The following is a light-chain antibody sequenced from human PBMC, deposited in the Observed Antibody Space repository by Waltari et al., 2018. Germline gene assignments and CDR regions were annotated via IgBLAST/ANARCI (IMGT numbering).Light chain of an antibody. V-gene: IGLV1-47*01. Sequence: QSVLTQAPSASGTPGQRVPIPCSGSSSNLGGTSSVHWYQQLPGTAPRLLIYRNNKRPSGVPDRFSGSKSGKSASLAISGLRSEDEADYYCAAWDDSLSTLLFGGGTKLTVL. CDR1: SSNLGGTSS. CDR3: AAWDDSLSTLL. J-gene: IGLJ2*01. CDR2: RNN.